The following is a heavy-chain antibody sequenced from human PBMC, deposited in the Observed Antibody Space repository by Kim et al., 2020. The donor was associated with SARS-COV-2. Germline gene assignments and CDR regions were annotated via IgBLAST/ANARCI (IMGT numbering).Heavy chain of an antibody. V-gene: IGHV3-23*01. J-gene: IGHJ4*02. CDR2: ISGSGAST. Sequence: GGSLRLSCEASGFTFSDYAMTWVRQAPGKGLQWVSAISGSGASTYYADSVKGRITISRDNSKNTLYLQMNSLRAEDTAVYYCAKSARIAVAHWDWGQGTLVTVSS. D-gene: IGHD6-19*01. CDR1: GFTFSDYA. CDR3: AKSARIAVAHWD.